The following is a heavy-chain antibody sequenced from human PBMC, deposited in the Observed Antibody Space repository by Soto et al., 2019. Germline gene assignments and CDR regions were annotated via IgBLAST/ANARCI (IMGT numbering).Heavy chain of an antibody. CDR3: AKDDSSGSFEY. CDR2: ISGSGRST. V-gene: IGHV3-23*01. D-gene: IGHD6-19*01. J-gene: IGHJ4*02. Sequence: EVQLLESGGCLVQPGGSLRLSCAASGFTFSSYAMSWVRQAPGKGLEWVSAISGSGRSTYYADSVKGRFTISRDNCNNTLYLQMNSLRAEDTAVYYFAKDDSSGSFEYWGQGTLVTVSS. CDR1: GFTFSSYA.